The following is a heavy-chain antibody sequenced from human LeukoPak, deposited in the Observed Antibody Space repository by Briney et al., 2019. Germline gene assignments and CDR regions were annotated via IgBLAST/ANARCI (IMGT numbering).Heavy chain of an antibody. Sequence: PGGSLRLSCAASGFTFDDYGMSWVRQAPGKGLEWVSGINWNGGSTGYADSVKGRFTISRDNAKNSLYLQMNSLRAEDTALYHCARNSSSWYPVSGSDGYDIWGQETMVPVSS. CDR3: ARNSSSWYPVSGSDGYDI. J-gene: IGHJ3*02. CDR2: INWNGGST. D-gene: IGHD6-13*01. CDR1: GFTFDDYG. V-gene: IGHV3-20*01.